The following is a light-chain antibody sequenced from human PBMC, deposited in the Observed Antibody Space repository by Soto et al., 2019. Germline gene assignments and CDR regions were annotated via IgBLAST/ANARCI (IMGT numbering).Light chain of an antibody. CDR1: QSISSW. V-gene: IGKV1-5*03. J-gene: IGKJ4*01. Sequence: DIQMTQSPSTLSASVGDRVTITCRASQSISSWLAWYQQKPGKAPKLPIYKASSLESGVPSRFSGSGSGTEFSLTISSLQPDDFATNYCQQYTRFGGGTKVDIK. CDR2: KAS. CDR3: QQYTR.